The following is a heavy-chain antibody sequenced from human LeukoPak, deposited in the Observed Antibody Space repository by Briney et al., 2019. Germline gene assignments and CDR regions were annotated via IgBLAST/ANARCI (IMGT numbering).Heavy chain of an antibody. CDR1: GGSITGHY. J-gene: IGHJ3*02. CDR2: TSYSRTT. V-gene: IGHV4-59*08. Sequence: SETLSLTCTVSGGSITGHYWNWIRQTPGMRLEWIGYTSYSRTTIYNSYFKGRATMSIDTSKNQLYLNLTSVTATGTAVYYCAKLGHSDCWSLGAFLIWGEEPGVIVSS. CDR3: AKLGHSDCWSLGAFLI. D-gene: IGHD2-21*01.